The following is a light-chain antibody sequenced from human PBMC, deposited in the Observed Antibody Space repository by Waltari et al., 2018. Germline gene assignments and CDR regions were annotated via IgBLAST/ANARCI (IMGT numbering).Light chain of an antibody. J-gene: IGLJ3*02. V-gene: IGLV7-46*01. CDR2: DTS. Sequence: QAVVTQEPSLTVSPGGTVTLTCGSTTGAVTSGHYPYWFQQKPGQGPRTLIYDTSNKHSWKPARFPGSLLGGKAALTLSGAQPEDEAEYYCLLWYSGPRWVFGGGTKLSVL. CDR3: LLWYSGPRWV. CDR1: TGAVTSGHY.